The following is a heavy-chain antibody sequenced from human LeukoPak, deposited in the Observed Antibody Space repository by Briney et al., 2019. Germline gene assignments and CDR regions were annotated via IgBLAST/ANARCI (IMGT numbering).Heavy chain of an antibody. V-gene: IGHV1-8*01. Sequence: ASVKVSCKASGYTFTSYDINWVRQATGQGLEWMGWMNPNSGNTGYAQKFQGRVTITTDESTSTAYMELSRLRSDDTAVYYCARGYDFWSGYLYYFDYWGQGTLVTVSS. CDR3: ARGYDFWSGYLYYFDY. D-gene: IGHD3-3*01. CDR2: MNPNSGNT. J-gene: IGHJ4*02. CDR1: GYTFTSYD.